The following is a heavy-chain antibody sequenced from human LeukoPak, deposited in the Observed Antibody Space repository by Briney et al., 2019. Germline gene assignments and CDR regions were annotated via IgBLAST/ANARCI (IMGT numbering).Heavy chain of an antibody. Sequence: PGGSLRLSYVASGFSFSYHGMNWVRLAPGKGLEWVSAITGNGDYTDYADSVKGRFTISRDNSKNTAYLQMNSLRSEDTAVYYCAKRSGINYGYFDSWGQGTLVTVSS. J-gene: IGHJ4*02. CDR1: GFSFSYHG. CDR2: ITGNGDYT. CDR3: AKRSGINYGYFDS. V-gene: IGHV3-23*01. D-gene: IGHD1-26*01.